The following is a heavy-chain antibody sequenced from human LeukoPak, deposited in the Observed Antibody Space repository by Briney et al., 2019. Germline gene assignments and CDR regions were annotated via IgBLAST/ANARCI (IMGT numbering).Heavy chain of an antibody. D-gene: IGHD3-10*01. J-gene: IGHJ4*02. V-gene: IGHV4-30-4*08. Sequence: PQTLSLTCTVSGGSISSGDYYWSWIRQPPGKGLEWIGYIYYSGSTYYNPSLKSRVTISVDTSKNQFSLKLSSVTAADTAVYYCAREVLEVGELSSFDYWGQGTLVTVSS. CDR3: AREVLEVGELSSFDY. CDR1: GGSISSGDYY. CDR2: IYYSGST.